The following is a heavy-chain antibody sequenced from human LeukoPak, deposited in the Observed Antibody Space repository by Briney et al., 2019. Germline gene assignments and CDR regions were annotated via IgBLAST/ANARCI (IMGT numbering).Heavy chain of an antibody. CDR2: IKQDGSEK. D-gene: IGHD3-10*01. CDR1: GFTFSSYW. V-gene: IGHV3-7*01. Sequence: GGSLRLSCAASGFTFSSYWMSWVRQAPGKGLEWVANIKQDGSEKYYVDSVKGRFTISSDNAKNSLYLQMNSLRAEDTALYYCGGDGVFGGYSYNGRDFGGKGPR. CDR3: GGDGVFGGYSYNGRDF. J-gene: IGHJ6*01.